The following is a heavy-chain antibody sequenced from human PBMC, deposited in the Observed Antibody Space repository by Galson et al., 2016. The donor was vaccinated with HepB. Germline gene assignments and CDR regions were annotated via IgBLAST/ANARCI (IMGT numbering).Heavy chain of an antibody. V-gene: IGHV2-5*02. CDR3: AHSSHDYVWGSYRPFDY. J-gene: IGHJ4*02. CDR2: IYWDDDK. CDR1: GFSLNTSGVG. D-gene: IGHD3-16*02. Sequence: PALVKPTQTLTLTCTFSGFSLNTSGVGVGWIRQPPGKALEWLALIYWDDDKRYRPSLKSRVTITKDTSKNQVVLRMTNMDPVDTATYYCAHSSHDYVWGSYRPFDYWGQGILVTVSS.